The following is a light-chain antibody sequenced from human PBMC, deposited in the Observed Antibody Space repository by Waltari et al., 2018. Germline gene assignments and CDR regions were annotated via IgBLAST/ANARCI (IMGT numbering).Light chain of an antibody. V-gene: IGKV3-20*01. CDR3: QHYLRLPVT. CDR2: GAS. J-gene: IGKJ1*01. Sequence: EIVLTQSPGTLSLSRGERATVSCRTSQIVSRALAWYQQKPGQAPRPLIYGASTRATGIPDRFSGSGSGTDFSLTISRLEPDDFAVYYCQHYLRLPVTFGQGTTVEI. CDR1: QIVSRA.